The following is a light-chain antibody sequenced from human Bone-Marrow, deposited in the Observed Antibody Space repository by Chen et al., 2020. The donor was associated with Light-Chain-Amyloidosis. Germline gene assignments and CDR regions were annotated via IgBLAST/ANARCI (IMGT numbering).Light chain of an antibody. CDR2: DDS. V-gene: IGLV3-21*02. J-gene: IGLJ3*02. CDR1: NIGSTS. CDR3: QVWDRSSDRPV. Sequence: SYVLTQPSSVSVAPGQTATIACGGNNIGSTSVHWYQQTPGQAPLLVVYDDSDRPSGIPERSSGSNSGTTATLTIIRVEAGDEADYYCQVWDRSSDRPVFGGGTKLTVL.